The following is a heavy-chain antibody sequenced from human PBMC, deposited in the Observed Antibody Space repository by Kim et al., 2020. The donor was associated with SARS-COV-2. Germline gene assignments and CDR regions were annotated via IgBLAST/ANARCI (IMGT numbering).Heavy chain of an antibody. Sequence: SETLSLTCAVYGGSFSGYYWSWIRQPPGKGLEWIGEINHSGSTNYNPSLKSRVTISVDTSKNQFSLKLSSVTAADTAVYYCARGLSANGYYGSGSYYKGWGQGTLVTVSS. CDR1: GGSFSGYY. CDR3: ARGLSANGYYGSGSYYKG. J-gene: IGHJ4*02. D-gene: IGHD3-10*01. V-gene: IGHV4-34*01. CDR2: INHSGST.